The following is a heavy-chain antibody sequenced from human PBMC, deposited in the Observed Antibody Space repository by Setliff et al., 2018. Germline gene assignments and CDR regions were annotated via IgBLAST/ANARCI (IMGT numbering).Heavy chain of an antibody. CDR1: GYTLTNYY. J-gene: IGHJ3*02. Sequence: ASVKVSCKASGYTLTNYYMHWVRQAPGQGLEWMGIINPSGGLTRYAQKFQGRVTFTSDTSANTAFMELSSLRSEDTGIYYCTRDTNIVVVPPHRTAFDIWGQGTMVTVSS. CDR2: INPSGGLT. V-gene: IGHV1-46*01. CDR3: TRDTNIVVVPPHRTAFDI. D-gene: IGHD2-2*01.